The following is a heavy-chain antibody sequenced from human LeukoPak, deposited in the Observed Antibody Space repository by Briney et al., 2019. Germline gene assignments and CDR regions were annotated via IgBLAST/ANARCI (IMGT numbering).Heavy chain of an antibody. CDR3: AGSSGYYSEAFDY. CDR2: IYHSGST. Sequence: PSETLSLTCAVSGGSISSGGYSWSWIRQPPGKGLEWIGYIYHSGSTYYNPSLKSRVTISVDRSKNQFSLKLSSVTAADTAVYYCAGSSGYYSEAFDYWGQGTLVTVSS. CDR1: GGSISSGGYS. V-gene: IGHV4-30-2*01. J-gene: IGHJ4*02. D-gene: IGHD3-22*01.